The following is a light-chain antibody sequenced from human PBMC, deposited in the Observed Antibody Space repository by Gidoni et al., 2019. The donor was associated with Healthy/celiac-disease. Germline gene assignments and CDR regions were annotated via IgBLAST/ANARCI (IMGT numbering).Light chain of an antibody. CDR2: CAS. Sequence: DVVMTPSPDSLPVSLGERATINCKSSQGVLYSSNHKNYLAWYQQKPGQPPKLLGYCASTRESEVPDRFGVSLCETDFTLTISLLHAEEAAVYYWQQYYSTPRTFGGGTKVEIK. V-gene: IGKV4-1*01. J-gene: IGKJ4*01. CDR3: QQYYSTPRT. CDR1: QGVLYSSNHKNY.